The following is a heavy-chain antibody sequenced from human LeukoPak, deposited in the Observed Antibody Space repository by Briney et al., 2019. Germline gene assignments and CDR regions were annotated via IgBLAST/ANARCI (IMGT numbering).Heavy chain of an antibody. V-gene: IGHV1-2*02. CDR1: GYTFTGYY. CDR2: INPNSGGT. Sequence: GASVKVSCKASGYTFTGYYMHWVRQAPGQGLEGMGWINPNSGGTNYAQKFQGRVTMTRDTSISTAYMELSRLRSDDTAVYYCARDDRSSWYEIAFDIWGQGTMVTVSS. CDR3: ARDDRSSWYEIAFDI. J-gene: IGHJ3*02. D-gene: IGHD6-13*01.